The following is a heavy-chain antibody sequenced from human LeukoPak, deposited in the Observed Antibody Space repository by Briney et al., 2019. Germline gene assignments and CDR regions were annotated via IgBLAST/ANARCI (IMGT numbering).Heavy chain of an antibody. CDR2: INWNGDTT. V-gene: IGHV3-20*04. CDR3: ARSGVVGTTEFDN. CDR1: GFTFDDYA. D-gene: IGHD1-26*01. Sequence: GGSLRLSCAASGFTFDDYAMSWVRQGPEKGLQWVSTINWNGDTTTYADSVRGRFTISRNNVKNALYLQLNSLRAEDTAFYFGARSGVVGTTEFDNWGQGTLVTVSS. J-gene: IGHJ4*02.